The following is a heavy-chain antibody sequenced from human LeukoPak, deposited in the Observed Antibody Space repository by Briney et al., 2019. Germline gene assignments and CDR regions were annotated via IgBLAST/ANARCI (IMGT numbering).Heavy chain of an antibody. Sequence: GGSLRLSCAASGFTFSVSSMNWVRQAPGKALEWIPYISGRETSTFYSDSVKGRFTISRDNARNSLYLQMNSLRDEDTAVYYCARDFQWAFDYWGQGALVTVSS. CDR2: ISGRETST. V-gene: IGHV3-48*02. CDR3: ARDFQWAFDY. D-gene: IGHD1-26*01. CDR1: GFTFSVSS. J-gene: IGHJ4*02.